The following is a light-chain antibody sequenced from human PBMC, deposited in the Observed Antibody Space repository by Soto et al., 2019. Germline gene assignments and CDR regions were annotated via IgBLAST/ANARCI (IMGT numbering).Light chain of an antibody. Sequence: EIVVTQSPAILSVSPGERVTLSCRASQNVVTNLAWYQQRLGQAPRLLIYGASARATGVPARFSGSGSGTEFFLTISSLQSEDFAVYYGQHYTNWLGTFGGETEVEIK. V-gene: IGKV3-15*01. CDR3: QHYTNWLGT. J-gene: IGKJ4*01. CDR2: GAS. CDR1: QNVVTN.